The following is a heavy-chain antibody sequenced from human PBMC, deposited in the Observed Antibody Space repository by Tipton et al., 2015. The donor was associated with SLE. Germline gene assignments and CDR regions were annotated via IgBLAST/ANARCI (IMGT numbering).Heavy chain of an antibody. CDR2: IYYSGST. J-gene: IGHJ4*02. V-gene: IGHV4-39*07. Sequence: LRLSCTVSGGSISSSSYYWGWIRQPPGKGLEWIGSIYYSGSTNYNPSLKSRVTISVDTSKNQFSLKLSSVTAADTAVYYCARLPRIAVAGTRGAGDYWGQGTLVTVSS. CDR1: GGSISSSSYY. D-gene: IGHD6-19*01. CDR3: ARLPRIAVAGTRGAGDY.